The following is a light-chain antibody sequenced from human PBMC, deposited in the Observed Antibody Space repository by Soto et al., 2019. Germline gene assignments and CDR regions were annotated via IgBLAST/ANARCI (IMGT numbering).Light chain of an antibody. CDR2: GAS. J-gene: IGKJ5*01. CDR3: QQYGSSPIT. CDR1: QSGSSSY. Sequence: EIVLTQSPGTLSLSPGERATLSCRASQSGSSSYLAWYQQKPGQAPRLLIYGASSRATGIPDRFSGSGSGTDFNITISRLEPEDFAVYYCQQYGSSPITFGQGTRLEIK. V-gene: IGKV3-20*01.